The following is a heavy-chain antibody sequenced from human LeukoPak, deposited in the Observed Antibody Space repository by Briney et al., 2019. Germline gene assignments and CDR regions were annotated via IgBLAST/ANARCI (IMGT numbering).Heavy chain of an antibody. CDR1: GFTFSSYA. CDR3: ARGLSYSSSWFDAFDI. V-gene: IGHV3-23*01. CDR2: ISGSGGST. Sequence: GGSLRLSCAASGFTFSSYAMSWVRQAPGKGLEWVSAISGSGGSTYYADSVKGRFTISRDNSKNTLYLQMNSLRAEDTAVYYCARGLSYSSSWFDAFDIWGQGTMVTVSS. D-gene: IGHD6-13*01. J-gene: IGHJ3*02.